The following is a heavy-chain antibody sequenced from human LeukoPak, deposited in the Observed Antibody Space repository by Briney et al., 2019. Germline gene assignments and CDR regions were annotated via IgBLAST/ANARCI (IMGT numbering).Heavy chain of an antibody. CDR3: ARALTTLTYEGY. CDR1: GFTFSSYT. CDR2: ISGSNSYI. V-gene: IGHV3-21*01. Sequence: GGSLRLSCAASGFTFSSYTMHWIRQAPGKGLEWVSSISGSNSYISYADSVKGRFTVSRDNAKDSLYLQMNSLRAEDTAVYYCARALTTLTYEGYWGQGTLVTVSS. J-gene: IGHJ4*02. D-gene: IGHD1-1*01.